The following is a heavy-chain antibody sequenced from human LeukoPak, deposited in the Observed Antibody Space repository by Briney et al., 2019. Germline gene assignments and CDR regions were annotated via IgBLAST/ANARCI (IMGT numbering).Heavy chain of an antibody. V-gene: IGHV4-59*01. J-gene: IGHJ4*02. CDR1: GGSISSYY. Sequence: SETLSLTCTVSGGSISSYYWSWIRQPPGKGLEWIGYIYYSGSTNYNPSLKSRVTISVDTSKNQLSLKLSSVTAADTAVYYCAGGYNVQSPIDYWGQGTLVTVSS. D-gene: IGHD5-24*01. CDR3: AGGYNVQSPIDY. CDR2: IYYSGST.